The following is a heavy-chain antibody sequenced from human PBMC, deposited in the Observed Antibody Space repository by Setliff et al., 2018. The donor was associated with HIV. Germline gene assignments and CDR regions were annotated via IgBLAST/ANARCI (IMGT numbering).Heavy chain of an antibody. D-gene: IGHD6-13*01. J-gene: IGHJ6*02. CDR1: GFTVGSNY. CDR3: ARDRQIAAAGRSNYYYGMDA. CDR2: INHSGST. Sequence: GGSLRLSCAASGFTVGSNYMTWVRQAPGKGLEWVSVINHSGSTKYADSVKGRFTISGDNSKNTVFLQMNSLRAEDTAVYYCARDRQIAAAGRSNYYYGMDAWGQGTTVTVSS. V-gene: IGHV3-53*01.